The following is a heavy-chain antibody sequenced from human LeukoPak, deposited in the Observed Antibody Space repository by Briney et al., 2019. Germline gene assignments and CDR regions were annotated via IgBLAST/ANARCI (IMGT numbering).Heavy chain of an antibody. D-gene: IGHD2-2*01. CDR2: ISYDGSNK. CDR3: ARDQHCSSTSCQGSWFDP. CDR1: GFTFSSYA. V-gene: IGHV3-30-3*01. Sequence: GGSLRLSCAASGFTFSSYAMHWVRQAPGKGLEWVAFISYDGSNKYYADSVKGRFTISRDNSKNTLYLQMNSLRAEDTAVYYCARDQHCSSTSCQGSWFDPWGQGTLVTVSS. J-gene: IGHJ5*02.